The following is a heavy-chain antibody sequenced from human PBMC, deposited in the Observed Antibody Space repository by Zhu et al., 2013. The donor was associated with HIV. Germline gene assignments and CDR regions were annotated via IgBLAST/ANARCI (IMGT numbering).Heavy chain of an antibody. Sequence: QVQLVQSGAEVKKPGASVKVSCKASGYMFAGYYIHWVRQAPGQGLEWMGWINPNSSGTNYAQKFQGRVTTTRDTSISTAYMELIRLRSDDTAVYYCARGEANWGPKVGLDIWGQGTMVTVSS. J-gene: IGHJ3*02. CDR2: INPNSSGT. D-gene: IGHD7-27*01. CDR3: ARGEANWGPKVGLDI. CDR1: GYMFAGYY. V-gene: IGHV1-2*02.